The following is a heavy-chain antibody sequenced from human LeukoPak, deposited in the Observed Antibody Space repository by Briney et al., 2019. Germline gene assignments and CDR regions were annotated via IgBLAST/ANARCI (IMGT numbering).Heavy chain of an antibody. D-gene: IGHD2-8*01. J-gene: IGHJ4*02. CDR1: DSSITSTYY. V-gene: IGHV4-38-2*02. CDR3: ARVLHAPYLIDS. CDR2: VFRLQTVRT. Sequence: SETQSLTCTVSDSSITSTYYWAWFRQPPGKGLEWIATVFRLQTVRTFNNPSLGSRVTMSLDPSHNQFSLNLTSVTAADTALYFCARVLHAPYLIDSWGQGTLVTVSS.